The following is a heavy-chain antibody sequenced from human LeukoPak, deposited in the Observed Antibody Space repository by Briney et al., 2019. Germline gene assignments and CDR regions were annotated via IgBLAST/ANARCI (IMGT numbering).Heavy chain of an antibody. J-gene: IGHJ4*02. CDR1: GFTFSSYA. Sequence: PGRSLRLSCAASGFTFSSYAMHWVRQAPGKGLEWVAVISYDGSNKYYADSVKGRFTISRDNSKNTLYLQVNSLRAEDTAVYYCARGSGIVVVTAILDYWGQGTLVTVSS. CDR3: ARGSGIVVVTAILDY. V-gene: IGHV3-30*04. CDR2: ISYDGSNK. D-gene: IGHD2-21*02.